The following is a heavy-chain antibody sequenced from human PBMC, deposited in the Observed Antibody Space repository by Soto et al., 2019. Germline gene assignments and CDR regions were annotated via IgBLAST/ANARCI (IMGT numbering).Heavy chain of an antibody. CDR3: ARACITGTTNEEEIHYFDY. CDR2: ISAYNGNT. Sequence: GASVKVSCKASGYTFTSYGISWVRQAPGQGLEWMGWISAYNGNTNYAQKLQGRVTMTTDTSTSTAYMELRSLRSDDTAVYYCARACITGTTNEEEIHYFDYWGQGTLVTVSS. CDR1: GYTFTSYG. D-gene: IGHD1-7*01. V-gene: IGHV1-18*01. J-gene: IGHJ4*02.